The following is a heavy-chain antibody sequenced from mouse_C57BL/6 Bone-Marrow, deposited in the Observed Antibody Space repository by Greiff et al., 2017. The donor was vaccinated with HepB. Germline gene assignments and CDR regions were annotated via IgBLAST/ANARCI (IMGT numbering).Heavy chain of an antibody. Sequence: QVQLQQSGAELMKPGASVKLSCKATGYTFTGYWIEWVKQRPGHGLEWIGEILPGSGSTNYNEKFKGKATFTADTSSNTAYMQLRSLTTEASAIYYCARMGPIYYDYGRFAYWGQGTLVTVSA. CDR1: GYTFTGYW. D-gene: IGHD2-4*01. CDR2: ILPGSGST. J-gene: IGHJ3*01. CDR3: ARMGPIYYDYGRFAY. V-gene: IGHV1-9*01.